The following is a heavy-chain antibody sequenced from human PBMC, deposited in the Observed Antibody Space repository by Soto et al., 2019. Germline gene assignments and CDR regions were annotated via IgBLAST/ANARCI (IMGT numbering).Heavy chain of an antibody. D-gene: IGHD2-21*02. V-gene: IGHV1-69*06. CDR3: ARDPWANCGGDCYWRNAFDI. J-gene: IGHJ3*02. Sequence: QVQLVQSGAEVKKPGSSVKVSCKASGGTFSSYAISWVRQAPGQGLEWMGGIIPIFGTANYAQKFQGRVTITADKSTSTDYMELSSLRSEDTAVYYCARDPWANCGGDCYWRNAFDIWGQGTMVTVSS. CDR1: GGTFSSYA. CDR2: IIPIFGTA.